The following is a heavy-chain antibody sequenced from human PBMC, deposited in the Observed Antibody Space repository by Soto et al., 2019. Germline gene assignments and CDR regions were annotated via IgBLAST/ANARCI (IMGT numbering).Heavy chain of an antibody. CDR1: GCTLTNYW. CDR2: IYPGYSDT. Sequence: KVSCKGSGCTLTNYWIGWVRQMPGKGLEWMGIIYPGYSDTRYSPSFQGQVTISADKSITTAYLQWSSLKASDTAMYYCARHVGQRWLDSWGQGTLVTVSS. D-gene: IGHD1-26*01. J-gene: IGHJ5*01. V-gene: IGHV5-51*01. CDR3: ARHVGQRWLDS.